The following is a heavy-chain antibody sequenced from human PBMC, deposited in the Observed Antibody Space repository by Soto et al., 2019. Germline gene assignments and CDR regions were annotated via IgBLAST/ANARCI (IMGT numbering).Heavy chain of an antibody. D-gene: IGHD3-10*01. CDR2: IIPILGIA. J-gene: IGHJ3*02. CDR3: ARGWVTMVRGVPGAFDI. CDR1: GGTFSSYT. V-gene: IGHV1-69*02. Sequence: QVQLVQSGAEVKKPGSSVKVSCKASGGTFSSYTISWVRQAPGQGLEWMGRIIPILGIANYAQKFQGRVTITADKSTSTAYMELSSLRSEDTAVYYCARGWVTMVRGVPGAFDIWGQGTMVTVSS.